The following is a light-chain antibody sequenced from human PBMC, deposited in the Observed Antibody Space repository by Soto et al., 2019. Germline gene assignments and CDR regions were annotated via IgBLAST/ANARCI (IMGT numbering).Light chain of an antibody. Sequence: QSVLTQPPSVSGAPGQRVTLSCTGSSSNIGAGYDVHWYQQLPGTAPKLLIYGNSNRPSGVPDRFSGSESGTSASLAITGLQAEDEADYYCQSYDSSLSAVVFGGGTKVTVL. CDR2: GNS. V-gene: IGLV1-40*01. J-gene: IGLJ2*01. CDR1: SSNIGAGYD. CDR3: QSYDSSLSAVV.